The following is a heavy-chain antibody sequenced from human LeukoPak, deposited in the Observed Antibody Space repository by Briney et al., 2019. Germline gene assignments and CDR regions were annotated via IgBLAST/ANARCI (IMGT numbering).Heavy chain of an antibody. D-gene: IGHD5-18*01. CDR1: GGTFSRYA. Sequence: SVKVYCKASGGTFSRYAISWVRQAPGQGLEWMGRIIPILGIANYAQKFQGRVTITADKSTSTAYMELSSLRSEDTAVYYCARDAAMVRWYFDLWGHGTLVTVSS. J-gene: IGHJ2*01. V-gene: IGHV1-69*04. CDR2: IIPILGIA. CDR3: ARDAAMVRWYFDL.